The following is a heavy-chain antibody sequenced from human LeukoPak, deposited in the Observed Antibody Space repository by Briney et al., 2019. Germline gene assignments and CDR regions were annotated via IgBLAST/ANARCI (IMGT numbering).Heavy chain of an antibody. D-gene: IGHD1-26*01. J-gene: IGHJ4*02. V-gene: IGHV3-7*01. CDR3: ATVGQLQGVVGDYFDY. CDR1: GSTFSSYW. Sequence: PGRSLRLSCAASGSTFSSYWMTWVRQAPGTGLEWVATIKSDGSEKYYVDSVKGRLTISRDNAKNSLYLQMNSLRVDDTAVYYCATVGQLQGVVGDYFDYWGQGTLVTVSS. CDR2: IKSDGSEK.